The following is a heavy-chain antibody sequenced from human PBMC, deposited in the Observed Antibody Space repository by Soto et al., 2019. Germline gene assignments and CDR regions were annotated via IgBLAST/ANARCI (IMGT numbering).Heavy chain of an antibody. D-gene: IGHD2-15*01. V-gene: IGHV4-31*03. J-gene: IGHJ4*02. Sequence: QVQLQESGPGLVKPSQTLSLTCTVSGGSISSGGYYWSWIRQHPGKGLEWIGYIYYSGSTYYNPSPKSRVNISVDTSKNQFSLKLSSVTAADTAVYYCAVVAATRGRRYFDYWGQGTLVTVSS. CDR1: GGSISSGGYY. CDR3: AVVAATRGRRYFDY. CDR2: IYYSGST.